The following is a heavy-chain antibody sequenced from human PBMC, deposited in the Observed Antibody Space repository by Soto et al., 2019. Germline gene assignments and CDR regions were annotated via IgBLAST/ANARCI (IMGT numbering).Heavy chain of an antibody. Sequence: GGSLRLSCAASGFTFSSYDMHWVRQGTGKGLEWVSAIGIAGDTYYPDSVKGRFTISRENAKNSLYLQMNSLRVEDTAVYYCARGDIVAASAFDYWGQGTPVTVSS. CDR3: ARGDIVAASAFDY. D-gene: IGHD5-12*01. CDR1: GFTFSSYD. V-gene: IGHV3-13*01. CDR2: IGIAGDT. J-gene: IGHJ4*02.